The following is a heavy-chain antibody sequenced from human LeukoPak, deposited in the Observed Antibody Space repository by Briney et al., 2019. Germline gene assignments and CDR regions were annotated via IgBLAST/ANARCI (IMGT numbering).Heavy chain of an antibody. V-gene: IGHV3-23*01. CDR2: IRGSGGDT. J-gene: IGHJ3*02. CDR3: ARDPNGDYIGAFDM. Sequence: PGGSLRLSCAASGFIFSNYALMWLRQSPGKGLEWVSAIRGSGGDTFYADSVKGRFTISRDNSKNTLYLQMNGLRAEDTAVYYCARDPNGDYIGAFDMWGRGTLVTISS. D-gene: IGHD4-17*01. CDR1: GFIFSNYA.